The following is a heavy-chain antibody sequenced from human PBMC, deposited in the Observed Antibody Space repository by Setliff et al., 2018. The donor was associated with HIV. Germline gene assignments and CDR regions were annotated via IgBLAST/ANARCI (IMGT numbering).Heavy chain of an antibody. CDR1: GGSISSGGYY. CDR2: SHYSGSA. CDR3: ARGGRGAFGDYYYIDV. J-gene: IGHJ6*03. V-gene: IGHV4-31*01. Sequence: NPSETLSLTCSVSGGSISSGGYYWSWIRQHPGKGLEWIGYSHYSGSANYNPSLKGLVTISVDTSKNQFSLKLSSVTAADTAVYYCARGGRGAFGDYYYIDVWGKGTTVTVSS. D-gene: IGHD3-10*01.